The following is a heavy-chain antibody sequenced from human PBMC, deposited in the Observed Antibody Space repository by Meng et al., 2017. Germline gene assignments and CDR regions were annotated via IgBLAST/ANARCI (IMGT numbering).Heavy chain of an antibody. V-gene: IGHV6-1*01. J-gene: IGHJ4*02. CDR2: TYYRSKWYN. Sequence: SQTLSLTCAISGDSVSSNSAIWSWIRQSPSRGLEWPGRTYYRSKWYNDYAVSVKSRITINADTSKNQLSLQLNSVTPEDTAVYYCAISWYGYFDYWGQGTLVTVSS. D-gene: IGHD6-13*01. CDR1: GDSVSSNSAI. CDR3: AISWYGYFDY.